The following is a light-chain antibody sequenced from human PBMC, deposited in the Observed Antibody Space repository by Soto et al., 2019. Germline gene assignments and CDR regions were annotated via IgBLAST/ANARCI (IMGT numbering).Light chain of an antibody. CDR1: QNIMSR. V-gene: IGKV1-5*01. Sequence: DFQMTQSPSTLSASVGDRVTITCRASQNIMSRLAWYQQKPGKAPKLLIYDASSLESGVPSRFSGSGSGTEFTLTISSLQPEDFATYYCQQSYSTPWTFGQGTKVDIK. J-gene: IGKJ1*01. CDR2: DAS. CDR3: QQSYSTPWT.